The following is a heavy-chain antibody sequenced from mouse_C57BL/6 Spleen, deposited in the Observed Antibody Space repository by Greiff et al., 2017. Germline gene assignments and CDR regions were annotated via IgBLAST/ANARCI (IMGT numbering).Heavy chain of an antibody. CDR3: TRGGGNCWFAY. V-gene: IGHV1-15*01. CDR1: GYTFTDYE. Sequence: QVQLQQSGAELVRPGASVTLSCKASGYTFTDYEMNWVKQTPVHGLEWIGGIDPASGGTAYNEKFKGKATLTADKSSSTAYMELRSLTSEDSAVYYCTRGGGNCWFAYGGQGTLVTVSA. CDR2: IDPASGGT. D-gene: IGHD4-1*02. J-gene: IGHJ3*01.